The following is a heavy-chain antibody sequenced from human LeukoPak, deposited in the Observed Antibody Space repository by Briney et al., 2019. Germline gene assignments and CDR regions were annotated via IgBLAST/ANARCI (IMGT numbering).Heavy chain of an antibody. Sequence: GESLKISCKGSGYSFTTYWIAWVRQMPGKGLEWMGIIYPGDSATRYSPSFQGQVTISADKSISTAYLQWSSLKASDTAVYFCARPLTGMAAVAYWGQGTLVTVSS. V-gene: IGHV5-51*01. CDR3: ARPLTGMAAVAY. CDR2: IYPGDSAT. CDR1: GYSFTTYW. D-gene: IGHD6-13*01. J-gene: IGHJ4*02.